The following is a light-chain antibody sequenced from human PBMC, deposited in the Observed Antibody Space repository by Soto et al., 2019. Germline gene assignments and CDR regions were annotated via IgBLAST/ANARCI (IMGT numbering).Light chain of an antibody. CDR1: QSVNSY. CDR2: DAS. CDR3: QQRSNWPGT. Sequence: EIVLTQSPATLSFSPGERATLSCRASQSVNSYLAWYQQKPGQAPRLLIYDASNRATGIPARFSGSGSGTDFTLTISSLEPEDFAVYYCQQRSNWPGTFGQGTKVEIK. J-gene: IGKJ1*01. V-gene: IGKV3-11*01.